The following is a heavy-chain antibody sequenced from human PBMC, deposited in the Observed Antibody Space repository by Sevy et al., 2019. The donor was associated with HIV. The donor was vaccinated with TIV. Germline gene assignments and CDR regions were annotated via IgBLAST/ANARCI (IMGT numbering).Heavy chain of an antibody. D-gene: IGHD6-13*01. CDR3: AQELFGAEAAFYRYFDL. CDR2: ISGRGTTT. CDR1: GFPFSSYA. J-gene: IGHJ2*01. Sequence: GGSLRLSCAASGFPFSSYAMSWVRQAPGKGLEWVSGISGRGTTTYYADSVKGRFTISRDNSKNTLYLQMNSLRAEDTAVYFCAQELFGAEAAFYRYFDLWGRGTLVTVSS. V-gene: IGHV3-23*01.